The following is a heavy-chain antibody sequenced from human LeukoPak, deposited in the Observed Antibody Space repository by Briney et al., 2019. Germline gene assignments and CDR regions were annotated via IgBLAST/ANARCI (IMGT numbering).Heavy chain of an antibody. CDR1: GFSLITYN. D-gene: IGHD5-12*01. CDR3: ARVSREIVATRRWYFDY. J-gene: IGHJ4*02. V-gene: IGHV3-21*06. CDR2: ISSTSSHI. Sequence: GGSLRLSCAASGFSLITYNMNWVRQAPGKGLEWVSSISSTSSHIYYADSVKGRFTISRDNAKNSLYLQMNSLRAEDTAVYYCARVSREIVATRRWYFDYWGQGTLVTVSS.